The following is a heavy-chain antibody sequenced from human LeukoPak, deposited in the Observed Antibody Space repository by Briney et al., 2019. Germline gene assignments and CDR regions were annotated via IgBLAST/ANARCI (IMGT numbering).Heavy chain of an antibody. V-gene: IGHV3-30*02. CDR3: AKGDYYFDY. D-gene: IGHD3-3*01. Sequence: PGGSLRLSCAASGFTFSSHGMNWVRQAPGKGLEWVAVIWYGGSNKYYADSVKGRFTISRDNSKNTLYLQMNSLRAEDTAVYYCAKGDYYFDYWGQGTLVTVSS. J-gene: IGHJ4*02. CDR2: IWYGGSNK. CDR1: GFTFSSHG.